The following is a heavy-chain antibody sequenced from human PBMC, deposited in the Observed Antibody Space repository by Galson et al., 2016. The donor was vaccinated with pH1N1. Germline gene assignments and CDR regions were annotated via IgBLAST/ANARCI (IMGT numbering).Heavy chain of an antibody. D-gene: IGHD4-23*01. CDR2: IAYDGSHQ. J-gene: IGHJ4*02. CDR1: GFTFSSYA. Sequence: SLRLSCAASGFTFSSYAMHWVRQAPGKGLEWLGVIAYDGSHQDYADSVKGRITISRDNSRNTLYVQMNSLRTEDTAVYYCARERTPVVARFLDYWGQGTLVTVSS. CDR3: ARERTPVVARFLDY. V-gene: IGHV3-30*04.